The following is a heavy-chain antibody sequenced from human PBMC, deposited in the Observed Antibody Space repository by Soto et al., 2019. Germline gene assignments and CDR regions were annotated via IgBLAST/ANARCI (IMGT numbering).Heavy chain of an antibody. CDR2: IIPIVHTA. CDR3: AMITMIHSFDP. J-gene: IGHJ5*02. V-gene: IGHV1-69*01. Sequence: QVQLVQSGAEVKKPGSSVKVSCKASGGTFRSNGISWVRQAPGQGLEWLGGIIPIVHTASYAQTFRGRVTITADESTTISYMDLSRLRSEDTAVYYCAMITMIHSFDPWGQRTLVTVSS. D-gene: IGHD3-22*01. CDR1: GGTFRSNG.